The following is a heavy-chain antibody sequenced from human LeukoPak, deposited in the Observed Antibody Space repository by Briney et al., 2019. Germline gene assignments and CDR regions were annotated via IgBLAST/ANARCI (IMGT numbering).Heavy chain of an antibody. V-gene: IGHV4-61*02. J-gene: IGHJ3*02. CDR3: ARGDSSGYLSPDAFDI. D-gene: IGHD3-22*01. CDR1: GGSISSGTYF. Sequence: PSETLSLTCTVSGGSISSGTYFWSWIRQPAGKGLEWIGRISSSGSTDYNPSLKSRVTISLDTSKNQFFLKLNSVTAADTAVYYRARGDSSGYLSPDAFDIWGQGTMVTVSS. CDR2: ISSSGST.